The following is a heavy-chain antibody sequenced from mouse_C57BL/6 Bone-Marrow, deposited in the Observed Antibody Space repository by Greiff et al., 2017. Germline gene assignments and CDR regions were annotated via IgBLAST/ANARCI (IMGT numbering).Heavy chain of an antibody. CDR1: GYAFSSYW. J-gene: IGHJ4*01. V-gene: IGHV1-80*01. CDR3: ARGLRGAMAY. Sequence: VKLMESEAELVKPGASVKISCKASGYAFSSYWMNWVKQRPGKGLEWIGQLYPGDGDTNYNGKFKGKATLTADKSSSTAYMQLSRLTSEDSAVXFCARGLRGAMAYWGQGTSVTVSA. CDR2: LYPGDGDT.